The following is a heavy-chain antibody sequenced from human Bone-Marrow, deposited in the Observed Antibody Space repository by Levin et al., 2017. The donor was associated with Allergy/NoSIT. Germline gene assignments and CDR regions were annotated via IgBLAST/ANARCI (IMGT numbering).Heavy chain of an antibody. Sequence: GESLKISCVASGFNLSPYAFHWVRQPPGKGLEWVTLISTDGNNKFYTDSVKGRFTISRDNSKNTLYLQMDSLRSDDTAFYYCARAGGSTVTSARWDWYFDLWGRGTLVSVSS. CDR1: GFNLSPYA. J-gene: IGHJ2*01. CDR2: ISTDGNNK. CDR3: ARAGGSTVTSARWDWYFDL. V-gene: IGHV3-30*04. D-gene: IGHD4-17*01.